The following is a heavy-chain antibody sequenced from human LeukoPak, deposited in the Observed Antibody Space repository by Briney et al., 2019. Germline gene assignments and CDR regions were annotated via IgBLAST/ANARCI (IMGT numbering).Heavy chain of an antibody. Sequence: PGRSLRLSCAATGFTFKDYGMHWVRQPPGKGLEWVSSINWNGGGTDYADSVKGRFTISRDNAKNSLYLQLSSLRPEDTALYYCAKHMRDTNTYSFFGLDVWGQGTTVTVSS. V-gene: IGHV3-9*01. CDR1: GFTFKDYG. CDR2: INWNGGGT. D-gene: IGHD1-26*01. J-gene: IGHJ6*02. CDR3: AKHMRDTNTYSFFGLDV.